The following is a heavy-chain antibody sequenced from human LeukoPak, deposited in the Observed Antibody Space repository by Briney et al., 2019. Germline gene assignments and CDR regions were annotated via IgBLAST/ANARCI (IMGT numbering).Heavy chain of an antibody. Sequence: EASVKVSCKASGYTFTSYGISWVRQAPGQGLEWMGWISAYNGNTNYAQKLQGRVTMTTDTSTSTAYMELRSLRSDDTAVYYCARAYLPGTSFYYYYGMDVWGQGTTVTVSS. V-gene: IGHV1-18*01. D-gene: IGHD2-2*01. CDR1: GYTFTSYG. CDR2: ISAYNGNT. J-gene: IGHJ6*02. CDR3: ARAYLPGTSFYYYYGMDV.